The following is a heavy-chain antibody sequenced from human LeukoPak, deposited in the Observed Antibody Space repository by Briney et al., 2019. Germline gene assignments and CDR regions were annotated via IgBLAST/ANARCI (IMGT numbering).Heavy chain of an antibody. Sequence: GGSLRLSCAASGFTFSSYEMNWVRQAPGKGLEWVSYISSSGSTIYYADSVKGRFAISRDNAKNSLYLQMNSLRAEDTAVYYRARGRLRYCSSTSCYPTEYFQHWGQGTLVTVSS. V-gene: IGHV3-48*03. CDR1: GFTFSSYE. D-gene: IGHD2-2*01. CDR2: ISSSGSTI. CDR3: ARGRLRYCSSTSCYPTEYFQH. J-gene: IGHJ1*01.